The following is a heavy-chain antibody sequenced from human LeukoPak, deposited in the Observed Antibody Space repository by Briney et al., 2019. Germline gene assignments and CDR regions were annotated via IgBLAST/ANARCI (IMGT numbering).Heavy chain of an antibody. CDR3: ATSGTHWELDRYFDY. CDR1: DGSISSYY. Sequence: SGTLSLTCTVSDGSISSYYWSWIRHPPGKGREWIGYIYYSGANYNPSLKSRGNISVDTSKNQFSLILSSVTAADTAGYYCATSGTHWELDRYFDYWGQGTLVTVSS. CDR2: IYYSGA. V-gene: IGHV4-59*12. D-gene: IGHD1-26*01. J-gene: IGHJ4*02.